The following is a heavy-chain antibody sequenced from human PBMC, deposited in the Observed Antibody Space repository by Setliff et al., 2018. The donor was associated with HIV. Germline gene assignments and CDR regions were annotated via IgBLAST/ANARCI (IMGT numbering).Heavy chain of an antibody. CDR3: ARGKNWLDP. V-gene: IGHV3-23*01. Sequence: PGGSLRLSCAASGFTFSSYAMSWVRQAPGKGLEWVSSISTSGVGTYYVDSVKGRFTISRDNSKNTLYLQLNSLRVEDTAVYYCARGKNWLDPWGQGTLVTVSS. CDR2: ISTSGVGT. J-gene: IGHJ5*02. CDR1: GFTFSSYA.